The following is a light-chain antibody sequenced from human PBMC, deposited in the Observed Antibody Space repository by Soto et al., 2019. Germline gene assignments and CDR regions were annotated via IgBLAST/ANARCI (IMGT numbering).Light chain of an antibody. CDR1: SSDVGAYNY. V-gene: IGLV2-14*03. CDR2: DVS. Sequence: QSVLTQAASVSGSPGQSITISCTGSSSDVGAYNYVSWYQHHPGKAPKLMIYDVSNRPSGVSNRFSGSKSGNTASLTISGLQAEDEADYYCSSYTTSSTLVFGGGTKVTVL. CDR3: SSYTTSSTLV. J-gene: IGLJ2*01.